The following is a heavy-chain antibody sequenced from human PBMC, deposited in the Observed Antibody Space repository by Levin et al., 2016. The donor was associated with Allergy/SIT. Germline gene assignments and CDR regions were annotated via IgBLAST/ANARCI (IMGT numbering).Heavy chain of an antibody. V-gene: IGHV3-33*08. J-gene: IGHJ4*02. CDR3: TRMMSPDGVWPADY. Sequence: GESLKISCAASGFAFSTYAMHWVRQAPGKGLEWVAVTWYDGNKEHYVESVKGRFTISRDNSKNTVYLQMNSLRVEDTAVYYCTRMMSPDGVWPADYWGQGTLVTVSS. CDR1: GFAFSTYA. CDR2: TWYDGNKE. D-gene: IGHD4-17*01.